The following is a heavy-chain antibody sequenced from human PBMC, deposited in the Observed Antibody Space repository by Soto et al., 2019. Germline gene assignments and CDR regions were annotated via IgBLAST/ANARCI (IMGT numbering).Heavy chain of an antibody. Sequence: QVQLQESGPGLVKASQTLSLTCTVSGASVNSGDYYWSWVRQPPGRGLEWIGYIHYSETIYYNPSLKSRVQIFAVTFKNQFSLEVSSVTAADTAVYYCACAPRYYDYPDIWGQGTTVTVSS. CDR1: GASVNSGDYY. D-gene: IGHD3-22*01. J-gene: IGHJ3*02. CDR2: IHYSETI. V-gene: IGHV4-30-4*01. CDR3: ACAPRYYDYPDI.